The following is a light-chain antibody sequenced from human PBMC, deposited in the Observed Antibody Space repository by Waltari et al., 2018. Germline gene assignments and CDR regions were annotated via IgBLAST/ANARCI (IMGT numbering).Light chain of an antibody. J-gene: IGKJ1*01. CDR2: VAS. V-gene: IGKV1-17*03. CDR3: LHHNGYPPT. CDR1: QDISNY. Sequence: IQITQSPSAMSASVGDSVTITCRASQDISNYLGWFQQKPGKVPKCLIYVASRLQSGVPARFSGSGSGTEFTLTISSLQPEDFATYYCLHHNGYPPTFGQGTKVEIK.